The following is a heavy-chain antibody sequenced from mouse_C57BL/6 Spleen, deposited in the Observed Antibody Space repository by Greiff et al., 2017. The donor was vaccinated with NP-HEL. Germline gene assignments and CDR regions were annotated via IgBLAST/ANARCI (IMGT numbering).Heavy chain of an antibody. D-gene: IGHD1-1*01. CDR1: GFTFSDYG. Sequence: EVQVVESGGGLVKPGGSLKLSCAASGFTFSDYGMHWVRQAPEKGLEWVAYISSGSSTIYYADTVKGRFTISRDNAKNTLFLQMTSLRSEDTAMYYCARVLITTVVAPGYWGQGTTLTVSS. CDR2: ISSGSSTI. CDR3: ARVLITTVVAPGY. V-gene: IGHV5-17*01. J-gene: IGHJ2*01.